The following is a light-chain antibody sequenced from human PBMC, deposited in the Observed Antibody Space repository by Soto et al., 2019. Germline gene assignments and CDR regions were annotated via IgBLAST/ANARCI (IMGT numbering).Light chain of an antibody. CDR2: DAS. J-gene: IGKJ3*01. CDR3: QQFNSYPQRGVFT. Sequence: AIQLTQSPSSLSASVGDRVTITCRASQGISSALAWYQQKPGKAPKLLIYDASSLESGVPSRFSGSGSGTDFTLTISSLQPEDFATYYCQQFNSYPQRGVFTFGPGTKVDIK. V-gene: IGKV1-13*02. CDR1: QGISSA.